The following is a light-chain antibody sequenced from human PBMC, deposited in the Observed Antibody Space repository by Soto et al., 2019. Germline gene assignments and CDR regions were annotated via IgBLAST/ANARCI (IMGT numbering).Light chain of an antibody. CDR1: QSVYNN. Sequence: EIVMTQYPATLSVSPGERATISCRASQSVYNNLAWYQQKPGQAPRLLIYGASTRATGIPARFSGSGSGTEFTLTISSLQSEDFAVYFCQQYNNWPPVTLGPGTKVDIK. CDR3: QQYNNWPPVT. V-gene: IGKV3-15*01. J-gene: IGKJ3*01. CDR2: GAS.